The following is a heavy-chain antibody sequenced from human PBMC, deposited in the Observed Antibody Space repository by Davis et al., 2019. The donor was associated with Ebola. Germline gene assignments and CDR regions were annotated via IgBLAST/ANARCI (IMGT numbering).Heavy chain of an antibody. CDR3: ARPDRVHSRPSIVGATSFLY. D-gene: IGHD1-26*01. CDR2: INAGNGNT. J-gene: IGHJ4*02. V-gene: IGHV1-3*01. CDR1: GYTFTSYA. Sequence: ASVKVSCKASGYTFTSYAMHWVRQAPGQRLEWMGWINAGNGNTKYSQKFQGRVTITRDTSASTAYMELSSLRSEDTAVYYCARPDRVHSRPSIVGATSFLYWGQGTLVTVSS.